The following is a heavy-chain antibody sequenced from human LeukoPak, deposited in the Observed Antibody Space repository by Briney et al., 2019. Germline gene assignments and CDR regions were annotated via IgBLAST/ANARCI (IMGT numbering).Heavy chain of an antibody. Sequence: ASVKVSCKASGYTFTGYFIHWVRQAPGQGLEWMGWLDPNSGGTNYAQKFQGRVTMTRDTSINTAYMDLSRLRFDDTAVYYCASSLRYHPLDPWGQGTLVTVSS. J-gene: IGHJ5*02. CDR1: GYTFTGYF. CDR3: ASSLRYHPLDP. D-gene: IGHD3-9*01. V-gene: IGHV1-2*02. CDR2: LDPNSGGT.